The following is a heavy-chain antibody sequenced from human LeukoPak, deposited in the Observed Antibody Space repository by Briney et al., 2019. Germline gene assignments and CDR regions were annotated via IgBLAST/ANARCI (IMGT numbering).Heavy chain of an antibody. J-gene: IGHJ4*02. CDR3: ARDRGNSYGPFDY. D-gene: IGHD5-18*01. V-gene: IGHV3-21*01. CDR2: ISSSSSYI. Sequence: GGSLRLSCAASGFTFSSYSMNWVRQAPGKGLEWVSSISSSSSYIYYADSVKGRFTISRDNAKNSLYLQMNSLRAEDTAVYYCARDRGNSYGPFDYWGQGILVTVSS. CDR1: GFTFSSYS.